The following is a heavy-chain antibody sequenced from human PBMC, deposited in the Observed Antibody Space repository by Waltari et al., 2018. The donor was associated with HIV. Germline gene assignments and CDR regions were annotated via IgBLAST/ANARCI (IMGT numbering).Heavy chain of an antibody. Sequence: EVQLVQSGAEVKKPGEPLKISCKGSGYSFTSYWIGWVSQMPGKALEWMAIIYPGDSDTRYSPSFQGQVTISADKSISTAYLQWSSLKASDTAMYYCASLDSADYYYYGMDVWGQGTTVTVSS. V-gene: IGHV5-51*01. CDR1: GYSFTSYW. CDR2: IYPGDSDT. J-gene: IGHJ6*02. CDR3: ASLDSADYYYYGMDV. D-gene: IGHD3-10*01.